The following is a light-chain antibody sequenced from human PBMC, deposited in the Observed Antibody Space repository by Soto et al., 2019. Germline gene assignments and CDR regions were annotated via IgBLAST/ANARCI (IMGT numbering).Light chain of an antibody. Sequence: DIQMTQSPSTLSASVGDRVTITCRASQSISSWLAWYQQKPGKAPKLLIYKASSLESGVPSRFSGSGYGTEFTLTISSLQPDDFATYYCQQYNSYSSFGPGTKVDI. CDR1: QSISSW. CDR2: KAS. J-gene: IGKJ3*01. V-gene: IGKV1-5*03. CDR3: QQYNSYSS.